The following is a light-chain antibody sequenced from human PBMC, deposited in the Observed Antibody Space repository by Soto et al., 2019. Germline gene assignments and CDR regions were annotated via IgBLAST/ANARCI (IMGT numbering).Light chain of an antibody. V-gene: IGKV3-15*01. Sequence: EIVMTQSPATLSVSPGERATLSCRASQSVSSNLALYQQKPGQAPRLLIYGASTRATGIPARFSGSGSGTEFTLTISSLQSEDFAVYYCQQYNNWPLTWTFGQGTKVEIK. J-gene: IGKJ1*01. CDR2: GAS. CDR1: QSVSSN. CDR3: QQYNNWPLTWT.